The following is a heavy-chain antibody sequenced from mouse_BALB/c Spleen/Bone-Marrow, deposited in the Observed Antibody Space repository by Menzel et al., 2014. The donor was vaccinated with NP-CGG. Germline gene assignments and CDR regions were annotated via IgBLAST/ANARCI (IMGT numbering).Heavy chain of an antibody. CDR1: GFTFSSYA. CDR3: ARHDYAY. V-gene: IGHV5-9-3*01. Sequence: EVKLVESGGGLVKPGGSLKLSCAASGFTFSSYAMSWVRQTPERRLEWVVTISSGGSYTYYPDSVKGRFTISRDNAKNTLYLQMSSLRPEDTAMYYCARHDYAYWGQGTLVTVSA. J-gene: IGHJ3*01. D-gene: IGHD2-4*01. CDR2: ISSGGSYT.